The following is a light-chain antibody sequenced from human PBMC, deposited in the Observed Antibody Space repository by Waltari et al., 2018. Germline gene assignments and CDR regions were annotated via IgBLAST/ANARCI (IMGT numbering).Light chain of an antibody. Sequence: SYELTQPLAVSVALGQTARISCGGNNIGNKNVHWYQQKPGQAPVLVLYRARNRPSSIPERFSGSNSGNMATLTISRAQAGDEADFYCQVWDSSTVVFGGGTKLTVL. CDR1: NIGNKN. CDR3: QVWDSSTVV. CDR2: RAR. J-gene: IGLJ2*01. V-gene: IGLV3-9*01.